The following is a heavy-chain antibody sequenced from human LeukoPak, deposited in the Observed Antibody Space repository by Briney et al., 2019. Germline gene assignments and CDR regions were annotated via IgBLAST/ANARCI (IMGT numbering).Heavy chain of an antibody. CDR1: GFTFDDYG. CDR3: VREYYEDPNQLDY. Sequence: GGSLRLSCGASGFTFDDYGMSWVRQAPGKGLGLVFGINWNGGSTGYADSVKGRFTISRDNAKNSLYLQMNSLRAGDTALYYCVREYYEDPNQLDYWGQGTLVTVSS. D-gene: IGHD3-22*01. J-gene: IGHJ4*02. CDR2: INWNGGST. V-gene: IGHV3-20*04.